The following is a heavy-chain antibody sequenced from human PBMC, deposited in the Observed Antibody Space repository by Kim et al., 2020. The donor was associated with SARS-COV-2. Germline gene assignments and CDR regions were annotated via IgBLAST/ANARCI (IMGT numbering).Heavy chain of an antibody. CDR2: IYYSGST. CDR1: GGSISSSSYY. V-gene: IGHV4-39*01. J-gene: IGHJ4*02. D-gene: IGHD5-12*01. Sequence: SETLSLTCTVSGGSISSSSYYWGWIRQPPGKGLEWIGSIYYSGSTYYNPSLKSRVTIYVDTSKNQFSLKLSSVTAADTAVYYCARWLQLTWGSVRFDYWGQGTLVTVSS. CDR3: ARWLQLTWGSVRFDY.